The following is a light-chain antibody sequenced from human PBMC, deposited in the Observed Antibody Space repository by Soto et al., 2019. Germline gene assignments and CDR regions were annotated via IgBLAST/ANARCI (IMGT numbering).Light chain of an antibody. J-gene: IGKJ2*01. CDR3: QQSYRTPS. V-gene: IGKV1-39*01. CDR2: AAS. Sequence: DIQMTQSPSSLSASVGDKITITCRASQSIGNNVNWYQQKAGRAPKLLIYAASSLQSGVPSRFSGSGSGTDFALTISSLQPEDFATYHCQQSYRTPSFGQGTQLEIK. CDR1: QSIGNN.